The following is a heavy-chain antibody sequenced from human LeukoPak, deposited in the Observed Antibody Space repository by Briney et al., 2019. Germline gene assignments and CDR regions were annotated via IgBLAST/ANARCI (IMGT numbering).Heavy chain of an antibody. CDR3: ARGSSVWYGGFDY. Sequence: GGSLRLSCAASGFIFSTYSMNWVRQAPGKGLEWVSSITGSYSHIYYADSVKGRFTISRDNAKNSLYLQMNSLRAEDTALYYCARGSSVWYGGFDYWGQGTLVTVSS. V-gene: IGHV3-21*04. CDR2: ITGSYSHI. D-gene: IGHD6-19*01. CDR1: GFIFSTYS. J-gene: IGHJ4*02.